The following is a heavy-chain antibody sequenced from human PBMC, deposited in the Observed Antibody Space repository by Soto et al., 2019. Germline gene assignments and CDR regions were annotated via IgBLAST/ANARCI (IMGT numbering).Heavy chain of an antibody. D-gene: IGHD3-3*01. CDR2: INAGNGNT. CDR1: GYTFASYA. V-gene: IGHV1-3*01. J-gene: IGHJ5*01. CDR3: ARDRLESAYDFWSGYSGWFDS. Sequence: ASVKVSCKASGYTFASYAMHWVRQAPGQRLEWMGWINAGNGNTNYAQKLQGRVTMTTDTSTSTAYMELRSLRSDDTAVYYCARDRLESAYDFWSGYSGWFDSWGQGTLVTVSS.